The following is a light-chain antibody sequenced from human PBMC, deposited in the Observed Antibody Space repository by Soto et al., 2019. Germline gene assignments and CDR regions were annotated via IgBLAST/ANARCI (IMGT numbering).Light chain of an antibody. J-gene: IGKJ1*01. CDR3: QQYGSSTRP. CDR2: AAS. V-gene: IGKV1-39*01. CDR1: QSISSY. Sequence: DIQMTQSPSSLSASVGDRVTITCRASQSISSYLNWYQQKPGKAPKLLIYAASSLQSGVPSRFSGSGSGTDFTLTISSLQPEDFAVYYCQQYGSSTRPFGQGTKVDIX.